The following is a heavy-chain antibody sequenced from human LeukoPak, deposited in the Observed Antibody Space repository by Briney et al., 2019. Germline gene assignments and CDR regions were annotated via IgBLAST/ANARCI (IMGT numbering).Heavy chain of an antibody. CDR3: ARAAADH. Sequence: PGGSLRLSCAASGFTFSSYGMTWVRQAPGKGLEWVANIKEDGSEQHYVDSVKGRFTISRDNTKNSLYLQMNSLRAEDTAVYHCARAAADHWGQGTLVTVSS. CDR1: GFTFSSYG. V-gene: IGHV3-7*04. J-gene: IGHJ4*02. CDR2: IKEDGSEQ.